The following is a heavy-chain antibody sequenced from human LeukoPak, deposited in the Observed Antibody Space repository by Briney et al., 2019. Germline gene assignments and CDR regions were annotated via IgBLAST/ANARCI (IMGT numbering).Heavy chain of an antibody. Sequence: GRSLRLSCAASGFTFDDYAMHWVRQAPGKGLEWVSGISWNSGSIGYADSVKGRFTISRDNSKNTVSLQMNSLKPEDTALYYCVKDIRRGYNFGYDQFAYWGQGTLVTVSS. CDR3: VKDIRRGYNFGYDQFAY. CDR2: ISWNSGSI. J-gene: IGHJ4*02. D-gene: IGHD5-18*01. V-gene: IGHV3-9*01. CDR1: GFTFDDYA.